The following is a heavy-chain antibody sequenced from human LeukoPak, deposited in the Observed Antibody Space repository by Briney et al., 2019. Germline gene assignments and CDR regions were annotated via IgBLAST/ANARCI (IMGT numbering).Heavy chain of an antibody. V-gene: IGHV1-8*01. J-gene: IGHJ4*02. CDR2: VNPNSGHT. CDR3: ARGAPGSYCSGGSCPYFDY. CDR1: EYTFTSYD. Sequence: ASVKVSCKASEYTFTSYDINWVRQATGQGLEWMGWVNPNSGHTGYAQKFQGRVTMTRNTSISTAYMELSCLTSEDTAVYYCARGAPGSYCSGGSCPYFDYWGQGTLVSVSS. D-gene: IGHD2-15*01.